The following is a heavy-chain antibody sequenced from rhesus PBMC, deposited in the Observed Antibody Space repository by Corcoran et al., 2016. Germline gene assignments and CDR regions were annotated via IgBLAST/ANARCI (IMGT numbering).Heavy chain of an antibody. D-gene: IGHD6-25*01. V-gene: IGHV4-65*01. CDR1: GGSVSSPNW. CDR3: AREAAAGTSFDY. Sequence: QVQLQESGPGLVKPSETLSLTCAVSGGSVSSPNWWSWIRQPPGKGLEWIGYISGSSCSTYYNPSLKSRVTISTATSKNQFSLKLSSVTAADTAVYYCAREAAAGTSFDYWGQGVLVTVSS. J-gene: IGHJ4*01. CDR2: ISGSSCST.